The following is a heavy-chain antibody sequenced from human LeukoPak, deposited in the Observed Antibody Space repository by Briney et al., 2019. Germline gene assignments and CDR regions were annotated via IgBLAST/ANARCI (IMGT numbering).Heavy chain of an antibody. CDR1: GFTFSDYY. D-gene: IGHD5-18*01. CDR3: AKESGYSYGFFDY. CDR2: ISGSGGST. Sequence: GGSLRLSCAASGFTFSDYYMSWIRQAPGKGLEWVSAISGSGGSTYYADSVKGRFTISRDNSKNTLYLQMNSLRAEDTAVYYCAKESGYSYGFFDYWGQGTLVTVSS. J-gene: IGHJ4*02. V-gene: IGHV3-23*01.